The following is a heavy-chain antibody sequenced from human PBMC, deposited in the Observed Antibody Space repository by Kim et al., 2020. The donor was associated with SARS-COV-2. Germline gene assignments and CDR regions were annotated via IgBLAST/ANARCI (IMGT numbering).Heavy chain of an antibody. J-gene: IGHJ6*02. D-gene: IGHD2-15*01. V-gene: IGHV1-69*13. CDR3: ARGRIRGLVVAAENYYYGMDV. Sequence: SVKVSCKASGGTFSSYAISWVRQAPGQGLEWMGGTIPIFGTANYAQKFQGRVTITADESTSTAYMELSSLRSEDTAVYYCARGRIRGLVVAAENYYYGMDVWGQGTTVTGSS. CDR1: GGTFSSYA. CDR2: TIPIFGTA.